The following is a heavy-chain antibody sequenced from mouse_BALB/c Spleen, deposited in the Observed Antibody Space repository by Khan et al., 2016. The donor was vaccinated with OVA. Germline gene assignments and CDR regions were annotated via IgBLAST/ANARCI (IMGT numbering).Heavy chain of an antibody. CDR2: ISYSGVT. CDR1: GYSITSGYA. D-gene: IGHD1-1*01. J-gene: IGHJ2*01. CDR3: ARGNYYGYYFDY. Sequence: VQLKESGPGLVKPSQSLSLTCTVTGYSITSGYAWNWIRQFPGNKLEWMGYISYSGVTSYTPSLKSRISITRDTSNNQFFLQLTSVTTEDAATYYCARGNYYGYYFDYWGQGTTLTVSS. V-gene: IGHV3-2*02.